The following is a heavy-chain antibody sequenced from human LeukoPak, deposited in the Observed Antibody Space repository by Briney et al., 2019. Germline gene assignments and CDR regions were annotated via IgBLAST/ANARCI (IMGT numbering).Heavy chain of an antibody. J-gene: IGHJ4*02. V-gene: IGHV3-74*01. CDR2: ISDGGSTT. CDR3: SRSAYYDGSGNYYDY. D-gene: IGHD3-22*01. CDR1: GFTFSSYW. Sequence: GRSLRLSCAASGFTFSSYWMHWVRQAPGKGLVWVSRISDGGSTTTYADSVKGRFTISRDNAKNTLYLQMNGLRAEDTAVYYCSRSAYYDGSGNYYDYWGQGTLVTVSS.